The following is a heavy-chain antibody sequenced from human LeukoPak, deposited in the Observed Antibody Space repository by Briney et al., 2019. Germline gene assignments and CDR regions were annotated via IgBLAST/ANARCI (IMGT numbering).Heavy chain of an antibody. CDR1: GGSISSGSYY. CDR2: IYTSGST. J-gene: IGHJ4*02. V-gene: IGHV4-61*02. CDR3: AREASTSSSSFPFDY. Sequence: SQTLSLTCTVSGGSISSGSYYWSWIRQPAGKGLEWIGRIYTSGSTNYNPSLKSRVTISVDTSKNQFSLKLSSVTAADTAVYYCAREASTSSSSFPFDYWGQGTLVTVSS. D-gene: IGHD6-6*01.